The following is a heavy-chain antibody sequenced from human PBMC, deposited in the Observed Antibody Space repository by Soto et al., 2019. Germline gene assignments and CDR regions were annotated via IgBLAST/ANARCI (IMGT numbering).Heavy chain of an antibody. D-gene: IGHD4-4*01. Sequence: GESLKFSCKGSGYSFTSYWIGWVRQMPRKGLEWMGIIYPGDSDTRYSPSFQGQVTISADKSISTAYLQWSSLKASDTAMYYCARFMTTEENYYYGMDVWGQGTTVTVSS. CDR1: GYSFTSYW. CDR3: ARFMTTEENYYYGMDV. CDR2: IYPGDSDT. J-gene: IGHJ6*02. V-gene: IGHV5-51*01.